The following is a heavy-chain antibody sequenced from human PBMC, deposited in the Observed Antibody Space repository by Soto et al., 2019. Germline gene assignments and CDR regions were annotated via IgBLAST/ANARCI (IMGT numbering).Heavy chain of an antibody. CDR2: TYYRSRWYN. V-gene: IGHV6-1*01. CDR1: GDSVSSNSAA. D-gene: IGHD1-7*01. CDR3: AGTTSHQWYYMDV. Sequence: SQTLSLTCVISGDSVSSNSAAWNWIRLSPSRGLEWLARTYYRSRWYNDYAVSVRSRITVNPDTSKNQFSLQLTSVTPEDAAVYYCAGTTSHQWYYMDVWGKGTTVTVSS. J-gene: IGHJ6*03.